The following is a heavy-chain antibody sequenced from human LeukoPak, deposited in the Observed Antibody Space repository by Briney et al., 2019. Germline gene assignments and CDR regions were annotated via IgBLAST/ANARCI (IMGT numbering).Heavy chain of an antibody. D-gene: IGHD5-12*01. J-gene: IGHJ6*02. CDR2: INHSGST. CDR3: ARLATLTPKNYYYYGMDV. CDR1: GGSFSGYY. Sequence: PSETLSLTCAVYGGSFSGYYWSWIRQPPGKGLEWIGEINHSGSTNYNPSLKSRVTISVDTSKNQFSLKLSSVTAADTAVYYCARLATLTPKNYYYYGMDVWGQGTTVTVSS. V-gene: IGHV4-34*01.